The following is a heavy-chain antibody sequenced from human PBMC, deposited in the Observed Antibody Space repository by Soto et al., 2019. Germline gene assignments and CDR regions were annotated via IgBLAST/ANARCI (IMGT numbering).Heavy chain of an antibody. CDR2: IWYDGSNK. V-gene: IGHV3-33*01. CDR1: GFTFIRYG. J-gene: IGHJ6*02. Sequence: LSCAASGFTFIRYGMHWVRQAPGKGLEWVAVIWYDGSNKYYADSVKGRFTISRDNSKNTLYLQMNSLRAEDTAVYYCARDLLRYFDWLGGEGMDVWGQGT. CDR3: ARDLLRYFDWLGGEGMDV. D-gene: IGHD3-9*01.